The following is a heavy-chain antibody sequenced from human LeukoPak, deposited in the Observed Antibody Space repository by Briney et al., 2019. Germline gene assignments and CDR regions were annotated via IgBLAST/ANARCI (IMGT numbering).Heavy chain of an antibody. Sequence: GGPLRLSCAASGFTFTSFAMHWVRQAPGKGLEWVALISYDGSNKYYADSVKGRFTISRDNSKSTLFLQMNSLRAEDTAVYYCARGTYGLGSSASYYYGLDVWGQGTTVIVSS. CDR1: GFTFTSFA. CDR3: ARGTYGLGSSASYYYGLDV. D-gene: IGHD3-10*01. V-gene: IGHV3-30*03. CDR2: ISYDGSNK. J-gene: IGHJ6*02.